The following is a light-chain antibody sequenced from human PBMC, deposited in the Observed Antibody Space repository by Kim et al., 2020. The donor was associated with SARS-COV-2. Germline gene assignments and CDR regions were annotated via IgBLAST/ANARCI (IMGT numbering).Light chain of an antibody. Sequence: SSELTQDPAVSVALGQTVSITCQGDSLRSYYATWYQQKPGQAPIFVIYGKNNRPSGIPDRFSGSSSGNTASLTITGTQAGDEADYYCNSRDSNDNVVFGGGTKLTVL. CDR2: GKN. J-gene: IGLJ2*01. V-gene: IGLV3-19*01. CDR3: NSRDSNDNVV. CDR1: SLRSYY.